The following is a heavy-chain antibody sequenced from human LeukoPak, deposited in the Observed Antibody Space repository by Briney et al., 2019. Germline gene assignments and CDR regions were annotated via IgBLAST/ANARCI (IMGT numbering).Heavy chain of an antibody. CDR1: GFTFSDHY. CDR2: IRNKANGHTT. V-gene: IGHV3-72*01. D-gene: IGHD2-15*01. CDR3: SKGAGCNGSGSNCRSTFDS. J-gene: IGHJ4*02. Sequence: GGSLRLSCAASGFTFSDHYLDWVRQAPGKGLEWVGRIRNKANGHTTEYAASVKGRFTISRDDSKNSLYLQMNSLKTEDTAVYYCSKGAGCNGSGSNCRSTFDSWGQGTLVTVSS.